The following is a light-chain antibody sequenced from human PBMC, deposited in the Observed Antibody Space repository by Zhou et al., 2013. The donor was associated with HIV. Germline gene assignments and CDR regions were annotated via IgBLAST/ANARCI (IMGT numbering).Light chain of an antibody. Sequence: DIQMTQSPSSVSASVGDRITITCRASQGISKWLAWYQQKPGKAPKLLIYDASNLETGVPSRFSGRGSGTDFTLTISSLQPDDIATYYCQQHDSVPLTFGEGPRWRSN. J-gene: IGKJ4*01. CDR1: QGISKW. CDR2: DAS. V-gene: IGKV1-33*01. CDR3: QQHDSVPLT.